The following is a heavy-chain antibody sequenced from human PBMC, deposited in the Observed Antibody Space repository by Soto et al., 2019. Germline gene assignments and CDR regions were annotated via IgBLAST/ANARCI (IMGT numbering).Heavy chain of an antibody. CDR2: ISYDESNK. Sequence: SLTLFCACSGFFLGSEAMHWVRQSPGKGLEWVAAISYDESNKAYAESVRGRFTISRDNSKNTLYLQMNSLRAEDTAVYYCARDPYSXSSGRRLDYYYYYGMDVWGQGTTVTVSS. CDR1: GFFLGSEA. D-gene: IGHD6-6*01. J-gene: IGHJ6*02. CDR3: ARDPYSXSSGRRLDYYYYYGMDV. V-gene: IGHV3-30-3*01.